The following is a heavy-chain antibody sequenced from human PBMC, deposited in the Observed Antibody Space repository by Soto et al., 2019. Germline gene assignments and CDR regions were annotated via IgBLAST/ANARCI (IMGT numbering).Heavy chain of an antibody. D-gene: IGHD3-10*01. V-gene: IGHV4-31*03. CDR2: IYYSGST. CDR1: GGSIISGGHY. J-gene: IGHJ2*01. Sequence: QVQLQESGPGLVKPSQTLSLTCTVSGGSIISGGHYWSWIRQHPGKGLEWIGYIYYSGSTYYNPSLKSRVTISVDTSKNQFSLKLSSVTAADTAVYYCARDSKGDYYGSGVFYFDLWGRGTLVTVSS. CDR3: ARDSKGDYYGSGVFYFDL.